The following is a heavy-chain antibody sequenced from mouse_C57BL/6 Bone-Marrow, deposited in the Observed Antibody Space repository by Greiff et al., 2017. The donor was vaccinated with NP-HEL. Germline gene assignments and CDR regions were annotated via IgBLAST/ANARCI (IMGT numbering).Heavy chain of an antibody. CDR2: INPYNGGT. CDR1: GYTFTDYY. D-gene: IGHD2-4*01. CDR3: ARCDCAWFAY. J-gene: IGHJ3*01. Sequence: VQLQQSGPVLVKPGASVKMSCKASGYTFTDYYMNWVKQSHGKSLEWIGVINPYNGGTSYNQKFKGKATLTVDKSSSTAYMELNSLTSEDSAVYYCARCDCAWFAYWGQGTLVTVSA. V-gene: IGHV1-19*01.